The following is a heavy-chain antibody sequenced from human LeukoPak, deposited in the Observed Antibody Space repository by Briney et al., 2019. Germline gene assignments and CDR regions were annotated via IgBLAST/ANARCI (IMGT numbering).Heavy chain of an antibody. CDR2: IWYDGSNK. D-gene: IGHD6-13*01. CDR3: AREGIAAAGLLDY. Sequence: GGSLRLSCAASGFTFSSYGMHWVRQAPGKGLEWVAVIWYDGSNKYHADSVKGRFTISRDNSKNTLYLQMNSLRAEDTAVYYCAREGIAAAGLLDYWSQGTLVTVSS. V-gene: IGHV3-33*01. J-gene: IGHJ4*02. CDR1: GFTFSSYG.